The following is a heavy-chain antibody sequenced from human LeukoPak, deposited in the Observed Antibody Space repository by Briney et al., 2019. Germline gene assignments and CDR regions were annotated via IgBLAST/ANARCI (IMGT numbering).Heavy chain of an antibody. CDR1: GGSISSYY. CDR3: ARVSVQLEIFGVVIKDYYYYYYMDV. J-gene: IGHJ6*03. CDR2: IYYSGST. V-gene: IGHV4-59*01. Sequence: SETLSLTCTVSGGSISSYYWSWIRQPPGKGLEWIGYIYYSGSTNYNPSLKSRVTISVDTSKNQFSLKLSSVTAADTAVYYCARVSVQLEIFGVVIKDYYYYYYMDVWGKGTTVTVSS. D-gene: IGHD3-3*01.